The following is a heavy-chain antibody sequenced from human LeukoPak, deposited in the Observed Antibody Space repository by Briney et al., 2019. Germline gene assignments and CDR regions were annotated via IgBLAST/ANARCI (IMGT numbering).Heavy chain of an antibody. Sequence: PSETLSLTCTVSLDSTTSNFWSWVRQPPGKGLEWIGYIYYSGSTYYNPSLKSRVTISVDTSKNQFSLKLSSVTVADTAVYYCAESSDYQPSNFGYWGQGALVTVSS. V-gene: IGHV4-59*06. CDR3: AESSDYQPSNFGY. D-gene: IGHD6-19*01. CDR2: IYYSGST. J-gene: IGHJ4*02. CDR1: LDSTTSNF.